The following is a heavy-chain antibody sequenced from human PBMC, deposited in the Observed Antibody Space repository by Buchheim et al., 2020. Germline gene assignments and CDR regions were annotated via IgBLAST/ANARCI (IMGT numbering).Heavy chain of an antibody. CDR3: ARDMYYYDSSSYYPFFEY. CDR2: IYTSGST. CDR1: GGSISSYY. Sequence: QVQLQESGPGLVKPSETLSLTCTVSGGSISSYYWSWIRQPAGKGLEWIGRIYTSGSTNYNPSPKSRVTMSVVTSKNQFSLNLSSVRTATTAVYYCARDMYYYDSSSYYPFFEYWGKGTLVTVSS. D-gene: IGHD3-22*01. V-gene: IGHV4-4*07. J-gene: IGHJ4*02.